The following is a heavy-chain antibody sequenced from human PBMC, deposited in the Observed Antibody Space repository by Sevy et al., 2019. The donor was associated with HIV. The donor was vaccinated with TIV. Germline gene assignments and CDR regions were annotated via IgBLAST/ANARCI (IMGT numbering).Heavy chain of an antibody. CDR3: AKLSGYGDYEGQNYYYYYYGMDV. CDR1: GFTFSSYG. V-gene: IGHV3-30*02. Sequence: GGSLRLSCAASGFTFSSYGMHWVRQAPGKGLEWVAFIRYDGSNKYYADSVKGRFTISRDNSKNTLYLQMNSLRAVDTAVYYCAKLSGYGDYEGQNYYYYYYGMDVWGQGTTVTVSS. CDR2: IRYDGSNK. J-gene: IGHJ6*02. D-gene: IGHD4-17*01.